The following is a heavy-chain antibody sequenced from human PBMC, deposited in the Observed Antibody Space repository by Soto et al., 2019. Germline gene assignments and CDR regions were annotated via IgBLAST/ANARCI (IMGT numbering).Heavy chain of an antibody. J-gene: IGHJ3*02. CDR1: GGTFSSYA. V-gene: IGHV1-69*06. Sequence: SVKVSCKASGGTFSSYAISWVRQAPGQGLEWMGGIIPIFGTANYAQKFQGRVTITADKSTSTAYMELSSLRSEDTAVYYCAREDPVEMATMAAAFDIWGQGTMVTVSS. CDR3: AREDPVEMATMAAAFDI. D-gene: IGHD5-12*01. CDR2: IIPIFGTA.